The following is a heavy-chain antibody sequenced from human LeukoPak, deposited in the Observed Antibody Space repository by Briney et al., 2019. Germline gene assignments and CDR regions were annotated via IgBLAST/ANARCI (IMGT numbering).Heavy chain of an antibody. Sequence: GGSLGLSCAASGFTFSSYGMHWVRQAPGKGLEWVAFIRYDGSNKYYADSVKGRFTISRDNSKNTLYLQMNSLRAEDTAVYYCARGPAVPAAIDYFDYWGQGTLVTVSP. D-gene: IGHD2-2*02. CDR1: GFTFSSYG. CDR2: IRYDGSNK. V-gene: IGHV3-30*02. CDR3: ARGPAVPAAIDYFDY. J-gene: IGHJ4*02.